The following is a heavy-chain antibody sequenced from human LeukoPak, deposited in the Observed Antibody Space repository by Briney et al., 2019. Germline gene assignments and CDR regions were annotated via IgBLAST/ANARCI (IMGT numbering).Heavy chain of an antibody. CDR2: INPNSGGT. V-gene: IGHV1-2*04. CDR3: AGSYCSSTSCYGYFDY. J-gene: IGHJ4*02. Sequence: ASVKVSCKASGYTFTGYYMHWVRQAPGQGLEWMGWINPNSGGTNYAQKFQGWVTMTRDTSISTAYMELSRLRSDDTAVYYCAGSYCSSTSCYGYFDYWGREPWSPSPQ. CDR1: GYTFTGYY. D-gene: IGHD2-2*01.